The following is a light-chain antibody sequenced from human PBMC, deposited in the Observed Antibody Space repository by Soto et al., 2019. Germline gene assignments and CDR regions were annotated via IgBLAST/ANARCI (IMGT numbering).Light chain of an antibody. CDR1: SANIRNNF. J-gene: IGLJ1*01. CDR2: SNN. V-gene: IGLV1-47*02. Sequence: QSVLTQPPSASGSRGQRVTISCFGRSANIRNNFVCWYQQLPGTAPKLLIYSNNHRPSGVPDRFSGSKSVTSASLAISGLRSEDEGDYYCVSWDDSRSGLVCGTGPKGAGL. CDR3: VSWDDSRSGLV.